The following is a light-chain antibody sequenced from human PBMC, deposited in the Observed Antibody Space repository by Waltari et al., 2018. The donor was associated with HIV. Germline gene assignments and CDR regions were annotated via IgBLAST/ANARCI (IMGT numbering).Light chain of an antibody. CDR2: GAF. Sequence: DIQLTQSPSPLSASIGDTVTIPCRASQDISHSVSWFQLQPGKAPKLLVHGAFILQRGVPSRFSGSGSGTDYTLTITGLQAEDFATYFCQQYYGVPLTFGGGTRVDI. CDR1: QDISHS. CDR3: QQYYGVPLT. J-gene: IGKJ4*01. V-gene: IGKV1-NL1*01.